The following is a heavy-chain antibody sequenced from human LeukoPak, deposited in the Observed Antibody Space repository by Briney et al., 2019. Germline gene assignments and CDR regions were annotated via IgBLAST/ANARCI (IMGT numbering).Heavy chain of an antibody. CDR2: IYPGDSDT. CDR1: GYSFTSYW. V-gene: IGHV5-51*01. J-gene: IGHJ4*02. CDR3: ASSKSSSWYPFYFDF. Sequence: HGESLKISCKGSGYSFTSYWIGWVRQMPGKGLEWMGIIYPGDSDTRYSPSFQGQVTISADKSFSTAYLQWSSLKASDTAIYYCASSKSSSWYPFYFDFWGQGTLVTVSP. D-gene: IGHD6-13*01.